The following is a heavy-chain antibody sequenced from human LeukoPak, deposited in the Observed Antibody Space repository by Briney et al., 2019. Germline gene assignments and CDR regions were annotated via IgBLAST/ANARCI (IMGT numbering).Heavy chain of an antibody. D-gene: IGHD3-10*01. J-gene: IGHJ5*02. Sequence: GGSLRLSCAASGFTFSSYWMSWVRQAPGKGLEWVANIKQDGSEKYYVDSVKGRFTISRDNAKNSLYLQMNSLRAEDTAVYYCARDRLGGSGSWNWFDPWGQGTLVTVSS. V-gene: IGHV3-7*01. CDR1: GFTFSSYW. CDR3: ARDRLGGSGSWNWFDP. CDR2: IKQDGSEK.